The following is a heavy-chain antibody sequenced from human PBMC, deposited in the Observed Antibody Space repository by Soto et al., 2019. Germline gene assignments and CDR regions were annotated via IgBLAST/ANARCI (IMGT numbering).Heavy chain of an antibody. Sequence: QVQLVESGGGVGQPGWSLRLYCAASGFDFSGHAMHWVRQPPGKGPEWLATVSFDGGDEFYADSVKGRFTIPRDNSKGSVFLQMNSLNVEDKATYDWVIFCGGDCDKHWGQGTEVAVSS. CDR2: VSFDGGDE. V-gene: IGHV3-30-3*01. D-gene: IGHD2-21*02. CDR1: GFDFSGHA. CDR3: VIFCGGDCDKH. J-gene: IGHJ1*01.